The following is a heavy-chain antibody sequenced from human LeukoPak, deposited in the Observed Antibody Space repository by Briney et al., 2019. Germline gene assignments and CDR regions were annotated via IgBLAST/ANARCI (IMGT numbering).Heavy chain of an antibody. V-gene: IGHV4-39*07. Sequence: SETLSLTCTVSGGSISSSSYYWGWIRQPPGKGLEWIGSIYYSGSTYYNPSLKSRVTISVDTSKNQFSLKLSSVTAADTAVYYCARAITAMVPPYFDYWGQGTLVTVSS. CDR1: GGSISSSSYY. D-gene: IGHD5-18*01. CDR3: ARAITAMVPPYFDY. CDR2: IYYSGST. J-gene: IGHJ4*02.